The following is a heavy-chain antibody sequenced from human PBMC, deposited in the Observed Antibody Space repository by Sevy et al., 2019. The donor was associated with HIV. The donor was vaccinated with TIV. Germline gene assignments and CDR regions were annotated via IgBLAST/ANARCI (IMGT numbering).Heavy chain of an antibody. J-gene: IGHJ4*02. D-gene: IGHD2-15*01. CDR2: ISGSGGST. CDR1: GFTFSSCA. CDR3: AKSIVVVVAATQSPFDY. V-gene: IGHV3-23*01. Sequence: GGSLRLSCAASGFTFSSCAMSWVRQAPGKGLEWVSAISGSGGSTYYADSVKGRFTISRDNSKNTLYLQMNSLRAEDTAVYYCAKSIVVVVAATQSPFDYWGQGTLVTVSS.